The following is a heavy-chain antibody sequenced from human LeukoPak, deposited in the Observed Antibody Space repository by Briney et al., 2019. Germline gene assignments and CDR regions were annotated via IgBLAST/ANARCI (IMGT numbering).Heavy chain of an antibody. Sequence: PSETLSLTCTVSGGSISSGSYYWSWIRQPAGKGLEWIGRIYTSGSTNYSPSLKSRVTISVDTSKNQFSLKLSSVTAADTAVYYCARERGEFGELYYWGQGTLVTVSS. D-gene: IGHD3-10*01. CDR3: ARERGEFGELYY. J-gene: IGHJ4*02. CDR1: GGSISSGSYY. V-gene: IGHV4-61*02. CDR2: IYTSGST.